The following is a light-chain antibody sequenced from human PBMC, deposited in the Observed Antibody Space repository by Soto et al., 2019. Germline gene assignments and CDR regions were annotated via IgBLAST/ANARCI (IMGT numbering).Light chain of an antibody. Sequence: EIVMTQSPATLSVSPGERATLSCRARQSVTSNLAWYQQKPGQPPRRLIYGASTRATGIPARFSGSGSGTEFTLTISSLQSEDFSVYDCQQYNNLPLTFGGGTNVEIK. J-gene: IGKJ4*01. CDR3: QQYNNLPLT. V-gene: IGKV3-15*01. CDR1: QSVTSN. CDR2: GAS.